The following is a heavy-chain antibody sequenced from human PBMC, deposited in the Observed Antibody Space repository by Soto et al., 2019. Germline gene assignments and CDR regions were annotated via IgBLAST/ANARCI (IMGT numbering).Heavy chain of an antibody. D-gene: IGHD6-6*01. CDR3: ARGGDSSSLRAFYSYGFDV. J-gene: IGHJ6*02. V-gene: IGHV1-69*18. CDR1: GGTFNTYS. CDR2: IIPFIGAP. Sequence: QVPLVQSGAEVKKPGSSVKVSCKASGGTFNTYSFGWLRQAPGQGLQWMGSIIPFIGAPNYAQKFQDRVTITADESTTTAYMELSGLKSEDTAVYFCARGGDSSSLRAFYSYGFDVWGQGTSVTVSS.